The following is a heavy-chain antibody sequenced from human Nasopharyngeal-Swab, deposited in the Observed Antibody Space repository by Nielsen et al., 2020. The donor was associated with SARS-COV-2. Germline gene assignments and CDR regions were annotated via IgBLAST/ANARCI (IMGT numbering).Heavy chain of an antibody. D-gene: IGHD6-19*01. V-gene: IGHV3-53*05. CDR3: ANAQYSSGLNLG. J-gene: IGHJ4*02. CDR2: TYSGGST. CDR1: GFVVSSSF. Sequence: GESLKISCAGSGFVVSSSFMSWVRQAPGKGLEWVSVTYSGGSTYYADSVRGRFTISRDNSKNTLYLQMNSLRAEDTAVYYCANAQYSSGLNLGGGQGTLVTVSS.